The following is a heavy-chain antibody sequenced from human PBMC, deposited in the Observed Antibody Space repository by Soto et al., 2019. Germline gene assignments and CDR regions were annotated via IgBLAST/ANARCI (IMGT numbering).Heavy chain of an antibody. D-gene: IGHD2-15*01. Sequence: QVVQSGAEVRKPGASVKVSCQASGYSFTTYYIHWFRQAPGQGLEWMAIINPNGGSTNSAQQFQGIVTVTRDMSASPVSMELSSLRSHATAVYSCAAFISAGGCTPGTCNWGGGTVVTVSS. V-gene: IGHV1-46*03. CDR3: AAFISAGGCTPGTCN. J-gene: IGHJ3*01. CDR1: GYSFTTYY. CDR2: INPNGGST.